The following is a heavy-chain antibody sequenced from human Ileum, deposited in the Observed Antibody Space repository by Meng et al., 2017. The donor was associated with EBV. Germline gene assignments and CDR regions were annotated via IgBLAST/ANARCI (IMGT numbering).Heavy chain of an antibody. CDR3: ARESYSDSSGYYSLDY. Sequence: QVQLQESGPGLGKSSGTLALTFAVSGGSISSSNWWSWVRQAPGKGLEWIGEIHHTESTNYNPSLKSRVTISVDKSKNQFSLKLSSVTAADTAVYYCARESYSDSSGYYSLDYWGQGSLVTVSS. J-gene: IGHJ4*02. D-gene: IGHD3-22*01. CDR1: GGSISSSNW. V-gene: IGHV4-4*02. CDR2: IHHTEST.